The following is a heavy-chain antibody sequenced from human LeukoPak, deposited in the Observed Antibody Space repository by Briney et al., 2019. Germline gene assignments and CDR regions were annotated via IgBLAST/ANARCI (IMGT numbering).Heavy chain of an antibody. CDR2: INHSGST. V-gene: IGHV4-34*01. D-gene: IGHD1-26*01. Sequence: PSETLSLTCAVYGGSFSGYYWSWIRQPPGKGLEWIGEINHSGSTNYNPSLKSRVTISVDKSKNQFSLKLSSVTAADTAVYYCARDPGGSYFFDYWGQGTLVTVSS. CDR3: ARDPGGSYFFDY. J-gene: IGHJ4*02. CDR1: GGSFSGYY.